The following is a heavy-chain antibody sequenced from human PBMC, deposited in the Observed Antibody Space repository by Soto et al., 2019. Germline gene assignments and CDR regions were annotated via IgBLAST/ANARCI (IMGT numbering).Heavy chain of an antibody. V-gene: IGHV3-30-3*01. CDR1: GFTFSSYS. D-gene: IGHD2-15*01. CDR3: ARVSVTYCSGGSCYSQMDV. CDR2: ISYDGGNR. Sequence: QVQLVESGGGVVQPGKSLRLSCAASGFTFSSYSMHWVRQAPGKGLEWVAVISYDGGNRYYTDSVKGRFTISRDNSKNKLYLQINSLRSEDTAVFYCARVSVTYCSGGSCYSQMDVWGQGTTVTVSS. J-gene: IGHJ6*02.